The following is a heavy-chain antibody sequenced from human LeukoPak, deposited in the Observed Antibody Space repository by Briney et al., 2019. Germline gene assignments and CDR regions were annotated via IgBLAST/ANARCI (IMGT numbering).Heavy chain of an antibody. D-gene: IGHD6-6*01. J-gene: IGHJ4*02. V-gene: IGHV1-69*04. CDR2: IIPILGIA. CDR3: ARGRGIAARPNYFDY. CDR1: GGTFSSYA. Sequence: ASVKVSCKASGGTFSSYAISWVRQAPGQGLEWMGRIIPILGIANYAQKFQGRVTITADKSTSTAYMELSSLRSEDTAVYYCARGRGIAARPNYFDYWGQGTLVTVSS.